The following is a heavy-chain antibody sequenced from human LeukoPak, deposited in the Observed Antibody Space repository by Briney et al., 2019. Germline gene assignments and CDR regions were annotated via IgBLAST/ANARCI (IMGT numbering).Heavy chain of an antibody. Sequence: QPGGSLRLSCAASGFTVSSNYMSWVRQAPGKGLEWVSVIYSGGSTYYADSVQGRFTISRDNSKNTLYLQMNSLRAEDAAVYYCARSPGYQLPSDYWGQGTLVTVSS. CDR1: GFTVSSNY. J-gene: IGHJ4*02. CDR3: ARSPGYQLPSDY. CDR2: IYSGGST. V-gene: IGHV3-53*01. D-gene: IGHD2-2*01.